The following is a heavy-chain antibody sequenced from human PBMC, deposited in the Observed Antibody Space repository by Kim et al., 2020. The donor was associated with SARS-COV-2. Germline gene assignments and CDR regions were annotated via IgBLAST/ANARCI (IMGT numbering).Heavy chain of an antibody. CDR3: ARDGSGYFAY. D-gene: IGHD3-22*01. V-gene: IGHV1-18*01. J-gene: IGHJ4*02. Sequence: ASVKVSCKASGYTFTNYGISWVRQAPGQGLEWMGWISPFNGNTNYAQKIQGRVSLTTDTSTSTVFMELRSLTSDDTAIYYCARDGSGYFAYWGQGTLVSVSS. CDR1: GYTFTNYG. CDR2: ISPFNGNT.